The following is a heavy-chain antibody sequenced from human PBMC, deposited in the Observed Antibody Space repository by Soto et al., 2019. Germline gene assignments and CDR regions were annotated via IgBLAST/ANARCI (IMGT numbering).Heavy chain of an antibody. CDR2: TRNKANSYTT. CDR3: ARAVRYYDSSGYYYYYGMDV. D-gene: IGHD3-22*01. Sequence: GGSLRLSCAASGFTFSDHYMDWVRQAPGKGLEWVGRTRNKANSYTTEYAASVKGRFTISRDDSKNSLYLQMNSLKTEDTAVYYCARAVRYYDSSGYYYYYGMDVWGQGTTVTVSS. V-gene: IGHV3-72*01. CDR1: GFTFSDHY. J-gene: IGHJ6*02.